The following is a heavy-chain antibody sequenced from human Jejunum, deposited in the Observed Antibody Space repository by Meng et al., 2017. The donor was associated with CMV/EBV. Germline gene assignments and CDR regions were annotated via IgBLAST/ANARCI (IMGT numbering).Heavy chain of an antibody. V-gene: IGHV6-1*01. CDR3: VRLRGNSWLDS. CDR1: GDSVSSNSAT. CDR2: TYYRSTWYN. Sequence: QVQLQQSGPGLVKPSQTLLLTCAIVGDSVSSNSATWNWIRQSPSGGLEWLGRTYYRSTWYNDYAESVKSRITINPDTSKNHLSLQLNSVTPDDAAMYYCVRLRGNSWLDSWGQVTLVTVS. J-gene: IGHJ5*01.